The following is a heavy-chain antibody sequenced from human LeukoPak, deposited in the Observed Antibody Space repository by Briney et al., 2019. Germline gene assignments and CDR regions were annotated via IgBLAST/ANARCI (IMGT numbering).Heavy chain of an antibody. CDR1: GYTFTGYY. D-gene: IGHD2-2*01. J-gene: IGHJ4*02. CDR3: ARDRCSSTSCYSNFDY. V-gene: IGHV1-2*02. Sequence: ASVTVSCKASGYTFTGYYMHWVRQAPGQGLEWMGWINPNSGGTNYAQKFQGRVTMTRDTSISTAYMELSRLRSDDTAVYYCARDRCSSTSCYSNFDYWGQGTLVTVSS. CDR2: INPNSGGT.